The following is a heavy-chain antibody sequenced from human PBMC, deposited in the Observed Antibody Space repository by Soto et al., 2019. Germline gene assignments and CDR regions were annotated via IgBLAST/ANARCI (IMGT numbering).Heavy chain of an antibody. CDR1: GFTFSSYA. Sequence: GGSLRLSCAASGFTFSSYAMHWVRQAPGKGLEYVSAISSNGGSTYYANSVKGRFTISRDNSKNTLYLQMGSLRAEDMAVYYCARDHGNYGDARFWFDPWGQGTLVTVSS. V-gene: IGHV3-64*01. J-gene: IGHJ5*02. CDR3: ARDHGNYGDARFWFDP. D-gene: IGHD4-17*01. CDR2: ISSNGGST.